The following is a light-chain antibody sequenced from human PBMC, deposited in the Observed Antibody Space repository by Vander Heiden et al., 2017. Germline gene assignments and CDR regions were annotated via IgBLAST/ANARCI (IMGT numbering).Light chain of an antibody. V-gene: IGLV1-51*01. CDR2: ANS. J-gene: IGLJ1*01. CDR3: GTWDGSLSAV. CDR1: SFNIGENS. Sequence: QSVLSQPPSLSAAPGQKVTISCSGASFNIGENSVSWYQQLPETAPKLLIYANSERPAGIPERFSGSKSGTSATLTITGLQTGDEADYYCGTWDGSLSAVFGTGTRVTVL.